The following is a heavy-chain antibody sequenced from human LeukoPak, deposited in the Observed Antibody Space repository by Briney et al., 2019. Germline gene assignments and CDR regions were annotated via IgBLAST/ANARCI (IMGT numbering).Heavy chain of an antibody. V-gene: IGHV3-23*01. D-gene: IGHD2-15*01. CDR3: AKDVSPLGWYLDS. J-gene: IGHJ4*02. CDR1: GFTFSSYA. CDR2: ITASGSST. Sequence: PGGSLRLACAASGFTFSSYAMTWVRQAAGGGLDWVPTITASGSSTYHADSVKGRLTNSRDNSKNTLYLLVDSLRAEDTAIYYCAKDVSPLGWYLDSWGQGVPVTVPS.